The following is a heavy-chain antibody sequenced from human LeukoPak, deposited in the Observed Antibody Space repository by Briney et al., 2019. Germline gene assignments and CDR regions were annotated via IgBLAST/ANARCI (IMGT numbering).Heavy chain of an antibody. Sequence: SQTLSLTCAISGDSVSSNSVTWNWIRQSPSRGLEWLGRTYYRSTWYNDYAVSVRGRITINPDTSKNQFSLQLSSVTPEDTAMYYCARQMGSFDYWGQGTLVTVSS. D-gene: IGHD5-24*01. V-gene: IGHV6-1*01. J-gene: IGHJ4*02. CDR1: GDSVSSNSVT. CDR3: ARQMGSFDY. CDR2: TYYRSTWYN.